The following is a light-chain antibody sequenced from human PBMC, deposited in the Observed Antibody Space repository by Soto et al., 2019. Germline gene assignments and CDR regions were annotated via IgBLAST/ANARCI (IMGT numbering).Light chain of an antibody. V-gene: IGLV2-14*03. Sequence: QSVLTQPASVSASPGQSITISCTGTSSDIGGYNYVSWYQQHPGKAPKLMISDVSNWPSGVSDRFSGSKPGNTASLTISGLQAEDEADYFCSSYTTSSTYVVFGGGTKLTV. CDR1: SSDIGGYNY. CDR2: DVS. CDR3: SSYTTSSTYVV. J-gene: IGLJ2*01.